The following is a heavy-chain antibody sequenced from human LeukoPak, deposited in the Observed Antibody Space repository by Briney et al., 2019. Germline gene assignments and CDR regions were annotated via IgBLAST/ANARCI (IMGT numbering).Heavy chain of an antibody. D-gene: IGHD6-19*01. Sequence: PGGSLRLPCAASRFTFSSYNMNWVRQAPGKGLGWVSYITSTSSTIYYADSVKGRFTISRDNAKNSLYLQMNSLRAEDTAVYYCARSGITVAGPYYYYAMDVWGQGTTVTVSS. J-gene: IGHJ6*02. CDR2: ITSTSSTI. CDR3: ARSGITVAGPYYYYAMDV. V-gene: IGHV3-48*04. CDR1: RFTFSSYN.